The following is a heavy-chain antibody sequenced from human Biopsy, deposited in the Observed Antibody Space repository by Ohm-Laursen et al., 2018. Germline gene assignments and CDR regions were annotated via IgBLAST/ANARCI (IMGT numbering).Heavy chain of an antibody. CDR1: GFSVNDNY. Sequence: SLRLSCAASGFSVNDNYMNWVRQAPGKGLEWVSAITVSADTTYYADSVRGRFTVSRDNSQNTLYLQMNSLRAEDTAIYYCAKGRVGNSGSLDIWGHGTMVTVSS. J-gene: IGHJ3*02. D-gene: IGHD1-1*01. CDR2: ITVSADTT. V-gene: IGHV3-23*01. CDR3: AKGRVGNSGSLDI.